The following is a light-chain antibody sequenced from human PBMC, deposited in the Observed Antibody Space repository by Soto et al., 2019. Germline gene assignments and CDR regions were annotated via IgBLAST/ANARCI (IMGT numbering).Light chain of an antibody. CDR1: QSVXSN. V-gene: IGKV3-15*01. Sequence: IGVTQSAATLSVSPGERATLSCRASQSVXSNFDWYQQKPGQAPRLLXDCASTRATGSPARLSGSGSGTEFTLTISSLQSEDFAVYYCQQYNHWPRTFGQGTKVDIK. CDR2: CAS. CDR3: QQYNHWPRT. J-gene: IGKJ1*01.